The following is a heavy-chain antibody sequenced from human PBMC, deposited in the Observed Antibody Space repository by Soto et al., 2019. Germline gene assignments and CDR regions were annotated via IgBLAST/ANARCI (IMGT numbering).Heavy chain of an antibody. CDR1: GGSISSGDYY. CDR2: IYYSGST. Sequence: PSETLSLTCTVSGGSISSGDYYWSWIRQPPGKGLEWIGYIYYSGSTYYNPSLKSRVTISVDTSKNQFSLKLSSVTAADTAVYYCDRDLAGGSGSYYGWDVWGQGTTVAVSS. CDR3: DRDLAGGSGSYYGWDV. D-gene: IGHD3-10*01. V-gene: IGHV4-30-4*01. J-gene: IGHJ6*01.